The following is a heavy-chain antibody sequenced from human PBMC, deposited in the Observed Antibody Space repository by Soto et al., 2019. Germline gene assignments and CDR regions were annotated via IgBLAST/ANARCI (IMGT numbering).Heavy chain of an antibody. Sequence: GGSLRFSCAASGFTFSSYAMHWVRQAPGKGLEWVAVISYDGSNKYYADSVKGRFTISRDNSKNTLYLQMNSLRAEDTAVYYCARDLRRGYCSGGSCINSNYFDYWGQGTLVTVSS. V-gene: IGHV3-30-3*01. J-gene: IGHJ4*02. CDR1: GFTFSSYA. CDR2: ISYDGSNK. CDR3: ARDLRRGYCSGGSCINSNYFDY. D-gene: IGHD2-15*01.